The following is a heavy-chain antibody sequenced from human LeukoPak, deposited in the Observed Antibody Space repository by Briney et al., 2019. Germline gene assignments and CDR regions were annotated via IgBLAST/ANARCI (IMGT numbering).Heavy chain of an antibody. CDR1: GYTFTGYY. CDR2: INPNSGGT. CDR3: ARFKGLDRGKNFDY. V-gene: IGHV1-2*02. Sequence: GASVKVSCKASGYTFTGYYMHWVRQAPGQGLEWMGWINPNSGGTNYAQKFQGRVTMTRDTSISTAYMELSRLRSDDTAVYYCARFKGLDRGKNFDYWGQGTLVTVSS. D-gene: IGHD1-1*01. J-gene: IGHJ4*02.